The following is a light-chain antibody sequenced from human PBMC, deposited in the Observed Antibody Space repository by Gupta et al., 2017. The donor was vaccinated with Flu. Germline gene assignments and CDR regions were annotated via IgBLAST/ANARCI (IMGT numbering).Light chain of an antibody. V-gene: IGLV1-51*01. CDR3: GTWDSILTAMV. Sequence: STSNIGNNYVSWYLQIPGTAPKLLIYDNDKRPSGIPDRFSGSKSGTSATLGITGLHTGDEADYYCGTWDSILTAMVFGGGTELTVL. CDR2: DND. CDR1: TSNIGNNY. J-gene: IGLJ2*01.